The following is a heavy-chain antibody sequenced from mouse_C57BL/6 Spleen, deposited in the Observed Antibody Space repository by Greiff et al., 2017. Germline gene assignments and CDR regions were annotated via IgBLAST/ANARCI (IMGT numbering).Heavy chain of an antibody. CDR1: GYSFTGYY. V-gene: IGHV1-42*01. CDR3: ARRGNYYAMDD. D-gene: IGHD2-1*01. CDR2: INPSTGGT. Sequence: VQLQQSGPELVKPGASVKISCKASGYSFTGYYMNWVKQSPEKSLEWIGEINPSTGGTTYNQKFKAKATLTVDKSSSTAYMQLKSLTSEDSAVYYCARRGNYYAMDDWGQGTSGTVSS. J-gene: IGHJ4*01.